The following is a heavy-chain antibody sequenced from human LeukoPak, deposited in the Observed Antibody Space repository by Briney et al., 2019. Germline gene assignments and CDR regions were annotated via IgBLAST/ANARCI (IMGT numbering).Heavy chain of an antibody. CDR3: AKPSIAYAPRSHFDY. D-gene: IGHD6-6*01. V-gene: IGHV3-23*01. CDR2: ISGSGGST. CDR1: GFTFSSFA. J-gene: IGHJ4*02. Sequence: GGSLRLSCVASGFTFSSFAMSWVRQAPGKGLEWVSGISGSGGSTYYADSVKGRFTISRDNSKNTLYVQVNSLRAEDTAVYYCAKPSIAYAPRSHFDYWGQGTLVTVSS.